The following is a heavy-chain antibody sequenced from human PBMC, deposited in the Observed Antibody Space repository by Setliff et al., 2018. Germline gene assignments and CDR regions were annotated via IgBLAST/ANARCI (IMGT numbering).Heavy chain of an antibody. CDR2: VYYGAGT. Sequence: SETLSLTCSVSGDSISIRGHYLGWIRQPPGQGLEWIGSVYYGAGTYYNPSLESRVTMSLDASKKQFSLRLNSVTAADTAVYYCARGKGTWVLLRWFDPWGQGTLVTVSS. D-gene: IGHD3-10*01. CDR3: ARGKGTWVLLRWFDP. CDR1: GDSISIRGHY. J-gene: IGHJ5*02. V-gene: IGHV4-39*07.